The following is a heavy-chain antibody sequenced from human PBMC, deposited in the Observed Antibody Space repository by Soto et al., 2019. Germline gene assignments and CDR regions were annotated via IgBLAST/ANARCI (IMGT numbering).Heavy chain of an antibody. J-gene: IGHJ6*02. D-gene: IGHD3-22*01. CDR3: VGGYYDSSGYYPYYYYYGMDV. CDR2: IYPGDSDT. V-gene: IGHV5-51*01. CDR1: GYSFTSYW. Sequence: PGESLKISCKGSGYSFTSYWIGWVRQMPGKGLEWMGIIYPGDSDTRYSPSFQGQVTISADKSIGTAYLKWSSLKASDTAMYYCVGGYYDSSGYYPYYYYYGMDVWGQGTTVIVSS.